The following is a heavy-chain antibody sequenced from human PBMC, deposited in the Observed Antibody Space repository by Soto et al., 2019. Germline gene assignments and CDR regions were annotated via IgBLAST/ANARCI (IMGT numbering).Heavy chain of an antibody. V-gene: IGHV4-31*03. J-gene: IGHJ1*01. D-gene: IGHD3-10*01. CDR1: GGSISSGGYY. CDR3: VRGVLS. CDR2: IHHSGST. Sequence: QVQLQESGPELVKASQTLSLTCNVSGGSISSGGYYWTWIRQHPGKGLEWIGNIHHSGSTFYNPSLKSRVSKSVNTSKNQFSLKLSSVTAADTAVYFCVRGVLSWGQGTLVTVSS.